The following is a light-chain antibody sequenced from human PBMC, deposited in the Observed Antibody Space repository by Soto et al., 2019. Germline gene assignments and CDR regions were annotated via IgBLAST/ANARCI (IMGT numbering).Light chain of an antibody. J-gene: IGLJ3*02. CDR2: EVS. V-gene: IGLV2-14*01. CDR1: SSDVGAYNY. CDR3: SSYTTSSTLV. Sequence: QSALTQPASVSGSPGQSITISCTGTSSDVGAYNYVSWYQQHPGKAPKLMIYEVSNRPSGVSNRFSGSKSGNTASLTISGLQAEDEADYYRSSYTTSSTLVFGGGTKLTVL.